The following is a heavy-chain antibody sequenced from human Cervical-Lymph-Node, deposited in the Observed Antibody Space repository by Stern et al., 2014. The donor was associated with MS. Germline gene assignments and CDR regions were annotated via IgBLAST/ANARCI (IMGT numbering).Heavy chain of an antibody. CDR1: GFTFGRHS. D-gene: IGHD6-25*01. CDR2: ISYDGSSQ. J-gene: IGHJ4*02. Sequence: MQLVESGGGVVQPGRSLRLSCATSGFTFGRHSMHWVRQVPGKGLEWVAIISYDGSSQNYADSVKGRFTITRDKSNNTLYLQMNSLRIEDTAMYYCARPAAARYFDYGGQGSQVTVSS. CDR3: ARPAAARYFDY. V-gene: IGHV3-30-3*01.